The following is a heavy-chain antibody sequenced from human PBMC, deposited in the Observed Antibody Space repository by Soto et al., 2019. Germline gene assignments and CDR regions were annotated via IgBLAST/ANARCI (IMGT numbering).Heavy chain of an antibody. J-gene: IGHJ5*02. Sequence: SETLSLTCTVSGGSINSYYWSWIRRPPGKGLEWIGYIYYSGSTNYNPSLKSRVTISVDTSKIQFSLILSSVTAADTAVYYCGRDQIYCSSTSCYGWLDPWGQGTLVTVSS. V-gene: IGHV4-59*01. CDR1: GGSINSYY. D-gene: IGHD2-2*01. CDR3: GRDQIYCSSTSCYGWLDP. CDR2: IYYSGST.